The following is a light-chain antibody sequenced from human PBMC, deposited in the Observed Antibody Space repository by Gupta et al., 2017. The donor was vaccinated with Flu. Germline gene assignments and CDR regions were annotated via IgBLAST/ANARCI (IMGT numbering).Light chain of an antibody. CDR1: QSLSDTY. CDR2: RAS. Sequence: GTLSLSPGERGTLSCRASQSLSDTYVAWYQHKPGQAPRLLIHRASNRATGTPDRFSGSGSGTDFTLTINRLEPEDFAVYYCQQYGSSPYTFGQGTKVEI. J-gene: IGKJ2*01. CDR3: QQYGSSPYT. V-gene: IGKV3-20*01.